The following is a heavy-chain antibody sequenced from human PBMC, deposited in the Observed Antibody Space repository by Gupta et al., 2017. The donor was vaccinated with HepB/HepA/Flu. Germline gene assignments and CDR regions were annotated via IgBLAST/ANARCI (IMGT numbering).Heavy chain of an antibody. Sequence: EVQLVASGGVVVQPGGSLRLACAASGFPFDDFTMHWVRQAPGKGLEWVSLVSWHGGSTDYADSVKGRFTISRDNSKNSLHLQMNSLTTEDTAFYYCARGGGTGGFEHWGQGTLVTVSS. V-gene: IGHV3-43*01. D-gene: IGHD1-1*01. CDR2: VSWHGGST. CDR3: ARGGGTGGFEH. CDR1: GFPFDDFT. J-gene: IGHJ4*02.